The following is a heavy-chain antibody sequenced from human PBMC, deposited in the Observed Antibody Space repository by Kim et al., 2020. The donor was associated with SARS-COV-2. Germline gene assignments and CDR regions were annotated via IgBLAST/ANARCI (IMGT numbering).Heavy chain of an antibody. V-gene: IGHV4-59*01. J-gene: IGHJ4*02. CDR2: IFYSGRI. CDR3: ARAATTGALMSFDS. D-gene: IGHD1-1*01. CDR1: GGSMYNYY. Sequence: SETLSLTCAVSGGSMYNYYWSWFRQPPGKGLQWIGYIFYSGRINYNPSLKTRVTISADTSQNHFSLKLSSVTGADTAMYYCARAATTGALMSFDSWGQGALVIVSS.